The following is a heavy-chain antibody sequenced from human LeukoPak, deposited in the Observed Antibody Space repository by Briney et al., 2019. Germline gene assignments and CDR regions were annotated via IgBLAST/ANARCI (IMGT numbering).Heavy chain of an antibody. CDR1: GYTFTSYY. CDR2: INPSGGST. CDR3: AREVYPADHPNYYFDY. J-gene: IGHJ4*02. V-gene: IGHV1-46*01. Sequence: ASVKVSCKASGYTFTSYYMHWVRQAPGQGLEWIGIINPSGGSTSYAQKFQGRVTMTRDTSTSTVYMELSSLRSEDTAVYYCAREVYPADHPNYYFDYWGQGTLVTVSS. D-gene: IGHD6-13*01.